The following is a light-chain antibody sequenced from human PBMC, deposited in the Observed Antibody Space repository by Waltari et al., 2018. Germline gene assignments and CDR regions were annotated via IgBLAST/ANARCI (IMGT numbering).Light chain of an antibody. CDR1: QSVSPN. J-gene: IGKJ4*01. Sequence: EIVLTQSPAPLSVSPGETATLSCRASQSVSPNLAWYQPKPGQTPRLPISGASTRATGIPARFSGSWSGTEFTLTISSLQSEDFAVYYCQQYKNWPLTFGGGTKVEIK. V-gene: IGKV3-15*01. CDR3: QQYKNWPLT. CDR2: GAS.